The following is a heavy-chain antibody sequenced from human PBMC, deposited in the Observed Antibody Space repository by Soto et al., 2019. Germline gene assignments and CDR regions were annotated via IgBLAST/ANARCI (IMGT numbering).Heavy chain of an antibody. CDR2: INPNSGGT. D-gene: IGHD2-2*01. CDR1: GYTFTGYY. J-gene: IGHJ6*02. Sequence: GASVKVSCKASGYTFTGYYMHWVRQAPGQGLEWMGWINPNSGGTNYAQKFQGWVTMTRDTSISTAYMELSRLRSDDTAVYYCARVDCSSTSCPGRYYGMDVWGQGTTVTVYS. CDR3: ARVDCSSTSCPGRYYGMDV. V-gene: IGHV1-2*04.